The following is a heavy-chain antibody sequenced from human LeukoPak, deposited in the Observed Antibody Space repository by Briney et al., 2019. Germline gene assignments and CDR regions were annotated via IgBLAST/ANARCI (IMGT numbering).Heavy chain of an antibody. CDR3: ARDGPPFDI. Sequence: PGRSLRLSCAASGFTFSSYGMHWVRQAPGKGLEWVAVIWYDGSNKYYADSVKGRFTISRDSSKNTLYLQMNSLRAEDTTVYYCARDGPPFDIWGQGTMVTVSS. V-gene: IGHV3-33*01. J-gene: IGHJ3*02. CDR2: IWYDGSNK. CDR1: GFTFSSYG.